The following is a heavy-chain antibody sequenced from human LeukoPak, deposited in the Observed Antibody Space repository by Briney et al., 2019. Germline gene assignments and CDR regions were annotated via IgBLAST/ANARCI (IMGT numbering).Heavy chain of an antibody. CDR2: TNGNGGNT. D-gene: IGHD2-15*01. CDR3: VRDNYGMDV. CDR1: GFTLQNYA. J-gene: IGHJ6*02. V-gene: IGHV3-64D*06. Sequence: PGGSLRLSCSASGFTLQNYAMYWVRQAPGKELEQVSLTNGNGGNTDYADSVKGRFTISRDYSKNTLYLQLSSLRVEDTAVYYCVRDNYGMDVWGQGTTVTVSS.